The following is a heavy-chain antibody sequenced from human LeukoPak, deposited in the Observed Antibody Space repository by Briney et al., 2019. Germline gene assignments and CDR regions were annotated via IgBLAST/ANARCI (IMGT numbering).Heavy chain of an antibody. V-gene: IGHV1-18*01. CDR2: ISAYNGNT. D-gene: IGHD3-22*01. CDR1: GYTFTSYG. J-gene: IGHJ4*02. Sequence: ASVKVSCKASGYTFTSYGISWVRQAPGQGREWMGWISAYNGNTNYAQKLQGRVTMTTDTSTSTAYMELSRLRSDDTAVYYCARDLFGDYYDSSGYYSYHYWGQGTLVTVSS. CDR3: ARDLFGDYYDSSGYYSYHY.